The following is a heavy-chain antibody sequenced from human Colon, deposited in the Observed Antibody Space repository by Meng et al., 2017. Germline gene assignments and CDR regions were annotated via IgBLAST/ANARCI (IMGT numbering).Heavy chain of an antibody. D-gene: IGHD3-10*01. CDR2: IYTSGSS. CDR3: ARDNRALWFGELSYHYYGMDV. V-gene: IGHV4-61*02. J-gene: IGHJ6*02. Sequence: SETLSLTCTVSGGSISSGSYYWSWIRQPAGKGLEWIGRIYTSGSSNYNPSLKSRVTISVDTSKNQFSLNLSSVTAADTAVYYCARDNRALWFGELSYHYYGMDVWGQATTVTVSS. CDR1: GGSISSGSYY.